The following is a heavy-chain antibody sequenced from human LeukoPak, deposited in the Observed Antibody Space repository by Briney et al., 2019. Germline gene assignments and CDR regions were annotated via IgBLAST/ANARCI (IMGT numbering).Heavy chain of an antibody. J-gene: IGHJ3*02. CDR2: IVVGSGNT. Sequence: GASVTVSCTASGFTFTSSAVQWVRQARGQRLEWIGWIVVGSGNTNYAQKFQERVTITRDMSTSTAYMELSSLRSEDTAVYYCAADLRYGDYELDAFDIWGQGTMVTVSS. CDR3: AADLRYGDYELDAFDI. V-gene: IGHV1-58*01. D-gene: IGHD4-17*01. CDR1: GFTFTSSA.